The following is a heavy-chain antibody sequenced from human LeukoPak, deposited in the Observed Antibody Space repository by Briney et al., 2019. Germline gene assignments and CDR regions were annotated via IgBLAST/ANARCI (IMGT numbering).Heavy chain of an antibody. D-gene: IGHD3-10*01. CDR3: AIDRGTSWYNAMDV. CDR2: TRFDGSSK. Sequence: GGSLRLSCAASGFIFSSYGMHWVRQAPGKGLEWVAFTRFDGSSKYYADSVKGRFTISRDNSKNTLYLQMNSLRPEDTAVYYCAIDRGTSWYNAMDVWGQGTTVTVSS. V-gene: IGHV3-30*02. CDR1: GFIFSSYG. J-gene: IGHJ6*02.